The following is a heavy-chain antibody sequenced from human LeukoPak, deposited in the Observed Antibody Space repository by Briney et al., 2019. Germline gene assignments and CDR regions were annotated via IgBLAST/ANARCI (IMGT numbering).Heavy chain of an antibody. CDR3: AKRLRDPRAFDY. J-gene: IGHJ4*02. CDR1: GFSFNSYA. CDR2: ISSTSSTV. V-gene: IGHV3-23*01. Sequence: PGGSVTLSCAACGFSFNSYAMIWLRQAPGKRLEGVARISSTSSTVNYAVPVKGRFTLYRDNSKNKLYLKMNRLTAEDTALYYCAKRLRDPRAFDYWGQGTLVTVS. D-gene: IGHD2-21*02.